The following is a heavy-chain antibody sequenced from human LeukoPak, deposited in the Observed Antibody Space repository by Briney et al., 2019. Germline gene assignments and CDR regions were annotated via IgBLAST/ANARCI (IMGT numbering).Heavy chain of an antibody. J-gene: IGHJ4*02. Sequence: PSETLSLTCTVSGGSIRSSTYYWGWVRQPPGKGLESIGSIFYSGSTYYNPSLKSRVTISVDTSKNQFSVKLNSVTAADTAVYYCARQESSNWDWGQGTLVTVSS. CDR3: ARQESSNWD. CDR2: IFYSGST. V-gene: IGHV4-39*01. CDR1: GGSIRSSTYY. D-gene: IGHD4-11*01.